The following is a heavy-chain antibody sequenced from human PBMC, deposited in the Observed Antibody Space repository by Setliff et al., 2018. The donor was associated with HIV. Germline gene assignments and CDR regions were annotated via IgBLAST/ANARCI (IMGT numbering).Heavy chain of an antibody. CDR2: IDFDSITI. CDR3: VRDTTSGWMLTN. Sequence: SLRLSCAASGFTLGSYGMNWVRQAPGKGLEWISYIDFDSITIYYADSVRGRFTVSRDNARDSLYLQMNSLRAEDTAVYYCVRDTTSGWMLTNWGQGTLVTVSS. V-gene: IGHV3-48*04. CDR1: GFTLGSYG. J-gene: IGHJ4*02. D-gene: IGHD2-2*01.